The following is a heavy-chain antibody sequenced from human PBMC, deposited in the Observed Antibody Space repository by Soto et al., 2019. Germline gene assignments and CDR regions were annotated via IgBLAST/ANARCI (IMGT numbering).Heavy chain of an antibody. J-gene: IGHJ6*02. CDR3: AKGITDTGGYYYYSMDV. V-gene: IGHV3-23*01. Sequence: GGSLRLSCAASGFTFNTYAMTWVRQAPGKGLEWVSIISSSGDGTYYVDSVKGRFTISRDNSKNILYLQMNSLRAEDTAVYYCAKGITDTGGYYYYSMDVWGQGTAVTVSS. CDR2: ISSSGDGT. D-gene: IGHD3-16*01. CDR1: GFTFNTYA.